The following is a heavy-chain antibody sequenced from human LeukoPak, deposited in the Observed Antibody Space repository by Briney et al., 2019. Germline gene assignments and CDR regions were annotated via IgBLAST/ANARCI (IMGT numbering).Heavy chain of an antibody. Sequence: GGSLRLSCAASGFIFSSYWMSWVRQAPGKGLEWVANIKQDGSEKYYVDSVKGRFTISRDNAKNSLYLQMNSLRAEDTAVYYCAVRRGLDYWGQGTLVTVSS. CDR1: GFIFSSYW. J-gene: IGHJ4*02. CDR2: IKQDGSEK. CDR3: AVRRGLDY. D-gene: IGHD3-16*01. V-gene: IGHV3-7*01.